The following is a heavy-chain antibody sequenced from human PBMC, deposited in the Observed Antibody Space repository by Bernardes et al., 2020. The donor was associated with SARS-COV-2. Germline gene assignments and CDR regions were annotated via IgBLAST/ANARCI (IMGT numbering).Heavy chain of an antibody. CDR3: ARDALWLRYPSH. CDR2: IWYDGSNK. D-gene: IGHD5-12*01. Sequence: SLRLSCAASGFTFSSYGMHWVRQAPGKGLEWVAVIWYDGSNKYYADSVKGRFTISRDNSKNTLYLQMNSLRAEDTAVYYCARDALWLRYPSHWGQGTLVTVSS. J-gene: IGHJ4*02. CDR1: GFTFSSYG. V-gene: IGHV3-33*01.